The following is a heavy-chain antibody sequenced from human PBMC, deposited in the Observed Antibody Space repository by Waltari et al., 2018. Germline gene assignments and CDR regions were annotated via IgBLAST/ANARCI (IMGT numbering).Heavy chain of an antibody. CDR2: ISGSGGIT. Sequence: EVQLLESGGGLVQPGGSLRLSCAASGFTFSSYAMNWVRQAPGKGLEWVSVISGSGGITYYADSVKGRFTISRANSKNTLYLQRNSLRAEDTAVYYCAKDRYGDYSFDYWGQGTLVTVSS. J-gene: IGHJ4*02. D-gene: IGHD4-17*01. V-gene: IGHV3-23*01. CDR1: GFTFSSYA. CDR3: AKDRYGDYSFDY.